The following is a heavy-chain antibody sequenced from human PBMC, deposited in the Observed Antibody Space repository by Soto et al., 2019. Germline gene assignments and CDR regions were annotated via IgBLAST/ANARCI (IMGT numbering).Heavy chain of an antibody. CDR3: AKAYSGPFDI. J-gene: IGHJ3*02. Sequence: VGSLRLSCAASGFTFSSYDIHWVRQAPGKGLEWVAVISYDGSKKYYADSVKGQFTISRDNSKNTLYLQMNGLRAEDTAVYYCAKAYSGPFDIWGQGTMVTVSS. CDR1: GFTFSSYD. D-gene: IGHD1-26*01. V-gene: IGHV3-30*18. CDR2: ISYDGSKK.